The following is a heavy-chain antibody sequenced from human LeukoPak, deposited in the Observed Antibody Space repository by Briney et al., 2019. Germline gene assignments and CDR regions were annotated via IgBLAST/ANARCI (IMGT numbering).Heavy chain of an antibody. V-gene: IGHV3-74*01. CDR1: GLTSSSYW. CDR2: INSAGSSS. Sequence: GGSLRLSCAASGLTSSSYWMHWVRQAPGKGLVWVSRINSAGSSSSYADSVKGRFTISRDNAKNTLYLQMNSLRAEGTAVYYCARGDTLPGGLDPWGQGTLVTVSS. J-gene: IGHJ5*02. CDR3: ARGDTLPGGLDP. D-gene: IGHD1-26*01.